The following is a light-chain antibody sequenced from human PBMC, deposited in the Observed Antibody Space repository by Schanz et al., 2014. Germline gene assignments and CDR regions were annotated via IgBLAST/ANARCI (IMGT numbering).Light chain of an antibody. CDR2: WAS. CDR1: QSVLYTSDSKNY. CDR3: QQYYSLPIT. Sequence: DIVMTQSPDSLPVSLGERATINCKSSQSVLYTSDSKNYLAWYQHKPGQPPKLLISWASTRESGVPDRFTGSGSGTDFTLTISGLQAEDVAVYYCQQYYSLPITFGGGTKVEIK. J-gene: IGKJ4*01. V-gene: IGKV4-1*01.